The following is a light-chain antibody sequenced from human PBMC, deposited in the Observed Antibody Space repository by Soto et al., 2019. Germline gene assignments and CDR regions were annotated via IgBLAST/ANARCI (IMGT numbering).Light chain of an antibody. J-gene: IGKJ1*01. V-gene: IGKV1-5*03. Sequence: DIQMTQSPSTLSASVGDRVTITCRASQSISSWLAWCQQKPGKAPKVLIYKASNLGSGVPSRFSGSGSGTEFTLTISSLQPDDFATYYCQQYVRFPWTFGQGTKVEIK. CDR3: QQYVRFPWT. CDR1: QSISSW. CDR2: KAS.